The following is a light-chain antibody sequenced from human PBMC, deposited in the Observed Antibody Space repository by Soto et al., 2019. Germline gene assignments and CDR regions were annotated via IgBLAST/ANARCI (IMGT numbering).Light chain of an antibody. CDR3: QSYDSGLSGVV. CDR2: GNS. Sequence: QSALTQPPSVSGAPGQRVTISCTGSSSNIGAGYDVHWYQQLPGTAPKLLIYGNSNRPSGVPDRFSGSKSGTSASLAITGRQAEDDADYYCQSYDSGLSGVVFGGGTKLTVL. CDR1: SSNIGAGYD. J-gene: IGLJ2*01. V-gene: IGLV1-40*01.